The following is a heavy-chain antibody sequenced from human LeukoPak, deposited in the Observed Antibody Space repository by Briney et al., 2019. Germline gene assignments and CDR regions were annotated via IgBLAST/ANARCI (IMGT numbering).Heavy chain of an antibody. CDR1: GYTFTSYY. J-gene: IGHJ6*03. Sequence: GASVKVSCKASGYTFTSYYMHWVRQAPGQGLEGMGIINPSGGSTSYAQKFQGRVTMTRDTSTSTVYMELSSLRSEDTAVYYCARDREMATIRSRGYYYYYMDVWGKWTTVTVSS. CDR2: INPSGGST. V-gene: IGHV1-46*01. D-gene: IGHD5-24*01. CDR3: ARDREMATIRSRGYYYYYMDV.